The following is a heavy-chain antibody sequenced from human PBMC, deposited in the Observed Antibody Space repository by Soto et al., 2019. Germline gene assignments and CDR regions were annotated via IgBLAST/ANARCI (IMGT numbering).Heavy chain of an antibody. V-gene: IGHV3-33*01. CDR2: IWKDGSTK. Sequence: GDSLRLSSQASGFTFNNYAFHWVRQSSGKGLEWVAFIWKDGSTKYYVDSVKGRFTISRDNSKNTVYLEMNGLRAEDTAMYYCARDPSYDSSAYWCGYWGQGT. J-gene: IGHJ4*02. CDR3: ARDPSYDSSAYWCGY. CDR1: GFTFNNYA. D-gene: IGHD3-22*01.